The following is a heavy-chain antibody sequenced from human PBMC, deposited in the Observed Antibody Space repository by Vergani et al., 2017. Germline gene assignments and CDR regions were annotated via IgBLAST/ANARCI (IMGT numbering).Heavy chain of an antibody. V-gene: IGHV3-48*01. CDR3: ARDSQGWNHDY. CDR2: ISGSSSTT. D-gene: IGHD1-14*01. J-gene: IGHJ4*02. CDR1: GFTFSSYG. Sequence: EVQLVESGGGLVQTGGSLRISCAASGFTFSSYGMNWVHQAPGKGLEWVSYISGSSSTTHYADSVKGRFTISRDDAKNSLYLQMNSLRAEDTAVYYCARDSQGWNHDYWGQGTLVTVSS.